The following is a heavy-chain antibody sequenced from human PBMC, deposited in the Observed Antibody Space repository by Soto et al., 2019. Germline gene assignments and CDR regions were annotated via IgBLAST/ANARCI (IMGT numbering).Heavy chain of an antibody. V-gene: IGHV1-18*01. D-gene: IGHD5-12*01. CDR2: ISAYNGNT. CDR1: GYTFTSYG. Sequence: ASVTVSCKASGYTFTSYGISWVRQAPGQGLEWMGWISAYNGNTNYAQKLQGRATMTTDTSTSTAYMELRSLRSDDTAVYYCARVPGYRGYVGRFHYGMQVWGRG. CDR3: ARVPGYRGYVGRFHYGMQV. J-gene: IGHJ6*02.